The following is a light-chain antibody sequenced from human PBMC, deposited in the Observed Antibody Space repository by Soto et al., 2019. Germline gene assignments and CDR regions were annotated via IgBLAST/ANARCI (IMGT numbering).Light chain of an antibody. Sequence: QSALTQPASVSGSPGQSITISCTGTSSDVGAYNYVSWYQHHPGKAPKLIIYEVSNRPSGVSDRFSGSKSGNTASLTISGLQAEDEADYYCNSYTTSTTLVFGGRTKLTVL. J-gene: IGLJ3*02. CDR3: NSYTTSTTLV. CDR1: SSDVGAYNY. V-gene: IGLV2-14*01. CDR2: EVS.